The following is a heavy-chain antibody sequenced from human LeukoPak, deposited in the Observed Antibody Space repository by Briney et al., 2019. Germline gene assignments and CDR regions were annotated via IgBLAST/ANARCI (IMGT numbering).Heavy chain of an antibody. CDR1: GFTFSSYS. CDR3: ARDAAADRNYDILTGYSKGFDH. J-gene: IGHJ4*02. V-gene: IGHV3-21*01. D-gene: IGHD3-9*01. CDR2: ISSSSSYI. Sequence: PGGSLRLSCAASGFTFSSYSMNWVRQAPGKGLEWVSSISSSSSYIYYADSVKGRFTISRDNAKNSLYLQMNSLRAEDTAVYYCARDAAADRNYDILTGYSKGFDHWGQGTLVTVSS.